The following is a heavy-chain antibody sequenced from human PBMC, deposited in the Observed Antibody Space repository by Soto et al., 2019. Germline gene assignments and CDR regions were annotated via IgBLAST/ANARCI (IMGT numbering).Heavy chain of an antibody. V-gene: IGHV4-39*07. J-gene: IGHJ5*02. CDR2: VYYSGTP. D-gene: IGHD1-7*01. CDR1: GGSSRQSSYF. Sequence: SETLSLTCAVSGGSSRQSSYFWGCIRQPPGKGLEWIASVYYSGTPYYSPSLKSRVTISIDTSKTQISLKLNSVTAADTAVYYCANSRGNYFDPWGQGTLVTVSS. CDR3: ANSRGNYFDP.